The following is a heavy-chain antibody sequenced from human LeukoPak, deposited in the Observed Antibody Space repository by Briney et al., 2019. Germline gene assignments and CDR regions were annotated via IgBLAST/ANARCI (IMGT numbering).Heavy chain of an antibody. Sequence: ASVKVSCKASGYTFTSYGISWVRQAPGQGLEWMGWISAYNGNTNYAQKLQGRVTMTTDTSTSTAYMELRSLRSDDTAVYYCARDPDTSGYSSSWYWGKSAPDAFDIWGQGTMVTVSS. CDR1: GYTFTSYG. D-gene: IGHD6-13*01. CDR2: ISAYNGNT. CDR3: ARDPDTSGYSSSWYWGKSAPDAFDI. V-gene: IGHV1-18*01. J-gene: IGHJ3*02.